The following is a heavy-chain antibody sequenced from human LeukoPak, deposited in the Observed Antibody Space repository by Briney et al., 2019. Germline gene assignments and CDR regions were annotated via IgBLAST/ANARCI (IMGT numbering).Heavy chain of an antibody. Sequence: PGGSLRLSCAASGFIFSSYAMHGVRQAPGKGLECMAVISYDGSSKFYPDSVKGRFTISRDNSKNTLYLQMNSLRAEDTVVYYCAKDRRVKARPPSDFQHWGQGTLVTVSS. CDR1: GFIFSSYA. CDR2: ISYDGSSK. J-gene: IGHJ1*01. CDR3: AKDRRVKARPPSDFQH. D-gene: IGHD6-6*01. V-gene: IGHV3-30-3*01.